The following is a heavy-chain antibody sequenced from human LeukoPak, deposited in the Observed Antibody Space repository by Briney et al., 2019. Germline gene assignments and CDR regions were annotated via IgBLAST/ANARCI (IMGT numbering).Heavy chain of an antibody. D-gene: IGHD1-1*01. CDR1: GFTFANYA. J-gene: IGHJ4*02. CDR2: ISDSGGST. CDR3: AWNLPTDY. V-gene: IGHV3-23*01. Sequence: QPGRSLRLSCAASGFTFANYAMTWVRQAPGKGLEWVSTISDSGGSTSYADSVKGRFTISRDNSKNTLYLQMNSLRAEDTAVYYCAWNLPTDYWGQGTLVTVSS.